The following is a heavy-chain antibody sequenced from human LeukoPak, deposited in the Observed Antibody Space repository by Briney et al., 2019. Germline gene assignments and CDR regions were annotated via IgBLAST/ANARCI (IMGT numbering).Heavy chain of an antibody. Sequence: ASVKVSCKASGYNFSDYYIHWVRQAPGQGLEWMGWINPKSGGTNYAQKFRGRVTMTRDTSISTAYMELSGLRSDDPAVYYCARDSGLGPTWHPFDHWGQGTPVTVSS. D-gene: IGHD1-26*01. CDR1: GYNFSDYY. J-gene: IGHJ4*02. CDR2: INPKSGGT. V-gene: IGHV1-2*02. CDR3: ARDSGLGPTWHPFDH.